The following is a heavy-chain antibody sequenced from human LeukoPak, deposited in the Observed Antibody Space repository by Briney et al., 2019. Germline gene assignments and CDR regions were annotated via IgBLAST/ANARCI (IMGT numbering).Heavy chain of an antibody. D-gene: IGHD1-26*01. CDR3: ARDRYIVGATWSNWFDP. V-gene: IGHV4-59*01. CDR2: IYYSGST. CDR1: GGFISSYY. J-gene: IGHJ5*02. Sequence: PSETLSLTCTVSGGFISSYYWSWIRQPPGKGLEWIGYIYYSGSTNYNPSLKSRVTISVDTSKNQFSLKLSSVTAADTAVYYCARDRYIVGATWSNWFDPWGQGTLVTVSS.